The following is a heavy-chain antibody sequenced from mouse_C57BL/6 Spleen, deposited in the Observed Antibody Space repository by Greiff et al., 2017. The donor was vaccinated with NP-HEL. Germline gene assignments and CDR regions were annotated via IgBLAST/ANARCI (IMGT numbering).Heavy chain of an antibody. CDR3: APGDYYSSWFAY. CDR2: IYPGDGDT. Sequence: QVQLQQSGPELVKPGASVKISCKASGYAFSSSWMNWVKQRPGKGLEWIGRIYPGDGDTNYNGKFKGKATLTADKSSSTAYMQLSSLTSEDSAVYFCAPGDYYSSWFAYWGQGTLVTVSA. J-gene: IGHJ3*01. CDR1: GYAFSSSW. D-gene: IGHD2-12*01. V-gene: IGHV1-82*01.